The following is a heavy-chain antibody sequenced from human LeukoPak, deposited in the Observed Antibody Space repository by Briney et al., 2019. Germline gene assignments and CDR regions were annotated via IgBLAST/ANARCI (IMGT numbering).Heavy chain of an antibody. V-gene: IGHV1-69*04. D-gene: IGHD5-18*01. CDR3: ARGSDTAMDPDWYFDL. Sequence: GSSVKVSCKASGGTFSSYAISWVRQAPGQGLEWMGRIIPIFGIANYAQKFQGRVTITADKSTSTAYMELSSLRSEDTAVYYGARGSDTAMDPDWYFDLWGRGTLVTVSS. CDR1: GGTFSSYA. CDR2: IIPIFGIA. J-gene: IGHJ2*01.